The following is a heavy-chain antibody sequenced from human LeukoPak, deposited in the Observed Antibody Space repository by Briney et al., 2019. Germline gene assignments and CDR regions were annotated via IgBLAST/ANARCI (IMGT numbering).Heavy chain of an antibody. CDR2: ISASGGST. CDR3: AKGLVPAAIRVVDY. D-gene: IGHD2-2*01. CDR1: GFTFSSYA. J-gene: IGHJ4*02. Sequence: GGSLRLSCAASGFTFSSYAMSWVRQAPGKGLEWVSAISASGGSTYYADSVKGRFTISRDNSQNTLYLQVDSLRAEDTAVYYCAKGLVPAAIRVVDYWGQGTLVTVSS. V-gene: IGHV3-23*01.